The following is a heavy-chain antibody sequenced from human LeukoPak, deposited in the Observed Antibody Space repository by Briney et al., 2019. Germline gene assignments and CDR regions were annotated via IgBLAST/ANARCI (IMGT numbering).Heavy chain of an antibody. CDR3: ARDRWAILTGSENYYFYGMDV. CDR2: ISGSGGST. J-gene: IGHJ6*02. D-gene: IGHD3-9*01. CDR1: GFTFSSYA. V-gene: IGHV3-23*01. Sequence: PGGSLRLSCAASGFTFSSYAMSWVRQAPGKGLEWVSAISGSGGSTYYADSVKGRFTISRDNAKNSLYLQMNSLRAEDTAVYYCARDRWAILTGSENYYFYGMDVWGQGTTVTVSS.